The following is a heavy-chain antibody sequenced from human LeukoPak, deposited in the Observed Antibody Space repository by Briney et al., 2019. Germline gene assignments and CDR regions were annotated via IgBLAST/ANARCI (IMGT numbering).Heavy chain of an antibody. CDR1: GFTFSSYS. V-gene: IGHV3-48*02. J-gene: IGHJ4*02. Sequence: GGSLRLSCAGSGFTFSSYSMSWVRQAPGKGLEWLSYISSSSGTIYYADSVKGRYTISRDNAKNSLYLQMNSLTDEDTAVYYCARVDYFESWGQGTLVTVSS. CDR2: ISSSSGTI. CDR3: ARVDYFES.